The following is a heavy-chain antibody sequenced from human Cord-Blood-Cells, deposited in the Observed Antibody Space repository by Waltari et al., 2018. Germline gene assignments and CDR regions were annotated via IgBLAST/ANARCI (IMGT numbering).Heavy chain of an antibody. CDR1: GYTLTELS. J-gene: IGHJ4*02. V-gene: IGHV1-24*01. CDR2: FGEEDGET. Sequence: QVQLVQSGAEVKKPGASVKVSCKVSGYTLTELSMHWVRQAPGKGLEWMGGFGEEDGETIYAQKLQGRVTMTEDTSTDTAYMELSSLRSEDTAVYCCATLAPIVGAFDYWGQGTLVTVSS. CDR3: ATLAPIVGAFDY. D-gene: IGHD1-26*01.